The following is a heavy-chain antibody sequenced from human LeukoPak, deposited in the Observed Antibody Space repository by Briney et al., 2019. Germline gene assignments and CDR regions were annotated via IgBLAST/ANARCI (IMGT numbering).Heavy chain of an antibody. Sequence: GESLKISCKGSGYSFTSYWIGWVRQMPGKGLEWMGIIYPGDSDTRYSPSFQGQVTISADKSISTAYLQWSSLKASDTAMYYCARQLHVRGLTAWYFDLWGRSTLVTVSS. J-gene: IGHJ2*01. CDR2: IYPGDSDT. D-gene: IGHD1-20*01. V-gene: IGHV5-51*01. CDR3: ARQLHVRGLTAWYFDL. CDR1: GYSFTSYW.